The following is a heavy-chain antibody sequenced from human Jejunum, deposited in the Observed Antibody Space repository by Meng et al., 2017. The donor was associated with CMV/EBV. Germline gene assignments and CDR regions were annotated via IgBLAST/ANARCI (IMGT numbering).Heavy chain of an antibody. D-gene: IGHD6-25*01. V-gene: IGHV3-48*03. CDR3: AREGYQRWFDP. Sequence: CAASGFNFSNYEMSWVRQAPRKGLEWLSYITSSGDRTYYAESVKGRFTISRDNAKNSLYLQMNSLRAEDTAVYYCAREGYQRWFDPWGQGTLVTVSS. CDR2: ITSSGDRT. CDR1: GFNFSNYE. J-gene: IGHJ5*02.